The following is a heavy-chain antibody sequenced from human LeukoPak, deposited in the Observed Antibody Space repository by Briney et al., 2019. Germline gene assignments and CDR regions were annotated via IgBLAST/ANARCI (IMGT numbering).Heavy chain of an antibody. Sequence: GGSLRLSCAASGFTFSSYSMNWVRQAPGKGLEWVSSISSSSSYIYYADSEKGRFTISRDNPGNVFYLQMDSLRAEDTAVYYCTRVAQSGPTGWFDPWGQGTLVTVSS. CDR3: TRVAQSGPTGWFDP. V-gene: IGHV3-21*01. D-gene: IGHD1-1*01. J-gene: IGHJ5*02. CDR1: GFTFSSYS. CDR2: ISSSSSYI.